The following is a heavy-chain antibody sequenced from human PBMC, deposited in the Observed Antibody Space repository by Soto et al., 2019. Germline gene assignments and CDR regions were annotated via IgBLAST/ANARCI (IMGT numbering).Heavy chain of an antibody. CDR3: TRGLYGYSVGYDL. D-gene: IGHD4-17*01. V-gene: IGHV3-74*01. J-gene: IGHJ1*01. CDR2: LNNDGSST. CDR1: GFTFSSYY. Sequence: VQLVESGGGLVQPGGSLPLSCAASGFTFSSYYIHWVRQVPGTGLVWVSRLNNDGSSTDYADSVKGRFTISRDNAKNALYLPMNSLRAEDTAVYCCTRGLYGYSVGYDLWGHGALVTVSS.